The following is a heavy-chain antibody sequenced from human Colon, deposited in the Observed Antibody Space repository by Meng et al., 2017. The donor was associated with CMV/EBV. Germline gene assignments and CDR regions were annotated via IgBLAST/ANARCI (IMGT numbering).Heavy chain of an antibody. Sequence: QVQPVQSGGEVKKPGASVKVSCKASGYTFTNYGISWVRQAPGQGLEWMGWISAYTGDTYYAQKFQGRVTMTTDTSTSTAYMELRRLRSDDTAVYYCVRESQSGSYIYLQHWGQGTLVTVSS. D-gene: IGHD1-26*01. V-gene: IGHV1-18*01. CDR2: ISAYTGDT. CDR3: VRESQSGSYIYLQH. CDR1: GYTFTNYG. J-gene: IGHJ1*01.